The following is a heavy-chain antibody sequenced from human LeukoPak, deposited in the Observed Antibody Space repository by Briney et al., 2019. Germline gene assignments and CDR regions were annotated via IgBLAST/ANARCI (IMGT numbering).Heavy chain of an antibody. Sequence: GSLRLSCAASGFTFSSYAMSWVRQAPGKGLEWVSAISGSGGSTYYADSVKGRFTISRDNSKNTLYLQMSSLRAEDTAVYYCAKGRITMVRGAWFDPWGQGTLVTVSS. CDR2: ISGSGGST. CDR3: AKGRITMVRGAWFDP. CDR1: GFTFSSYA. V-gene: IGHV3-23*01. D-gene: IGHD3-10*01. J-gene: IGHJ5*02.